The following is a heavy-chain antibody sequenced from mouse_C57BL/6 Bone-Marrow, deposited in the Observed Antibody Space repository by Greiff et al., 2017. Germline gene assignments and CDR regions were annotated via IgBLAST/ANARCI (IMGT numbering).Heavy chain of an antibody. CDR1: GFSLTSYA. CDR2: IWTGGGT. V-gene: IGHV2-9-1*01. J-gene: IGHJ2*01. D-gene: IGHD2-3*01. CDR3: ARNAAYDGYYYFDY. Sequence: VKLVESGPGLVAPSQSLSITCTVSGFSLTSYAISWVRQPPGKGLEWLGVIWTGGGTNYNSALKSRLSISKDNSKSQVFLKMNSLQTDDTARYYGARNAAYDGYYYFDYWGQGTTLTVTS.